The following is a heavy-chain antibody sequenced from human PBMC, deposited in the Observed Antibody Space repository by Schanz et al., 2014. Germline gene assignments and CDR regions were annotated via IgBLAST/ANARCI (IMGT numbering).Heavy chain of an antibody. D-gene: IGHD2-2*01. CDR1: GFTFSSYA. V-gene: IGHV3-23*04. CDR2: ISGGGGTT. J-gene: IGHJ5*02. CDR3: ARAGYDADNWFDP. Sequence: EVQLVESGGGLVQPGGSLRLSCAASGFTFSSYAVNWVRQAPGKGLEWVSAISGGGGTTYYADSVKGRFTISRDNSKNTLYLQMNSLRAEDTAVYYCARAGYDADNWFDPWGQGTLVTVSS.